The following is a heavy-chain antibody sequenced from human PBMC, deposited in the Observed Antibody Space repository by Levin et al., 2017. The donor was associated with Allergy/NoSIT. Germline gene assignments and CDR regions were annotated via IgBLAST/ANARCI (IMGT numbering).Heavy chain of an antibody. D-gene: IGHD4-17*01. CDR2: ISAYNGNT. CDR1: GYTFTSYG. Sequence: ASVKVSCKASGYTFTSYGISWVRQAPGQGLEWMGWISAYNGNTNYAQKLQGRVTMTTDTSTSTAYMELRSLRSDDTAVYYCASISYDYGDYVGWFDPWGQGTLVTVSS. J-gene: IGHJ5*02. V-gene: IGHV1-18*01. CDR3: ASISYDYGDYVGWFDP.